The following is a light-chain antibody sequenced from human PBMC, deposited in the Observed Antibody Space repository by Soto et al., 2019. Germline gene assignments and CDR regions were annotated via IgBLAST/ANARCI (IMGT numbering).Light chain of an antibody. J-gene: IGLJ1*01. CDR2: ECS. CDR3: CSYAGSSTLYV. CDR1: SSDVGSYNL. Sequence: QSVLTQPASVSGCPGQSITSSCTGTSSDVGSYNLVSWYQQHPGKAPKLMIYECSKRPSGVSNRFSGSKSGNTASLTISGLQAEDEADYFCCSYAGSSTLYVFGNGPKV. V-gene: IGLV2-23*01.